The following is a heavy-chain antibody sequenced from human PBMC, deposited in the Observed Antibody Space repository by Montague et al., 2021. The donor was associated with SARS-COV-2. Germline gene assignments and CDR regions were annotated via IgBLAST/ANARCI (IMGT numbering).Heavy chain of an antibody. V-gene: IGHV4-34*01. CDR3: AAQSSGGYCSSSSCYVWFDP. CDR1: GDSFSNFY. Sequence: SETLSLTCAVSGDSFSNFYWSWIRQPPGKGLEWIGEINHSGFTYYNPSLKSRVTISVDTSKKHFSLKLSSVTAADTAVYFCAAQSSGGYCSSSSCYVWFDPRGQGTLVTVSS. CDR2: INHSGFT. J-gene: IGHJ5*02. D-gene: IGHD2-2*01.